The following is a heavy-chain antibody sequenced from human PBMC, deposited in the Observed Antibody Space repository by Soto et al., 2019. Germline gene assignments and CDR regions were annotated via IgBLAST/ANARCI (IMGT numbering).Heavy chain of an antibody. CDR2: ISAYNGNT. CDR3: ARTRVGAAAGAYFDY. D-gene: IGHD6-13*01. CDR1: GYTFTSYG. V-gene: IGHV1-18*01. J-gene: IGHJ4*02. Sequence: QVQLVQSGAEVKKPGASVKVSCKASGYTFTSYGISWVRQAPGQGLEWMGWISAYNGNTNYAQKLQGRVTMTTDTSTSTPYMELWSLRSDDTAVYYCARTRVGAAAGAYFDYWGQGTLVTVSS.